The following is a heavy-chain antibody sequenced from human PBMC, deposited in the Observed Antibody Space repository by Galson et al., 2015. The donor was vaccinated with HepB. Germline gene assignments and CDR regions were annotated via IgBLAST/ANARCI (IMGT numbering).Heavy chain of an antibody. J-gene: IGHJ4*02. Sequence: SVKVSCKASGYTFTSYYMHWVRQAPGQGLEWMGIINPSGGSTSYAQKFQGRVTMTRDTSTSTVYMELSSLRSEDTAVYYCARRRHSIAVAGTAPFDYWGQGTLVTVSS. D-gene: IGHD6-19*01. CDR3: ARRRHSIAVAGTAPFDY. V-gene: IGHV1-46*01. CDR1: GYTFTSYY. CDR2: INPSGGST.